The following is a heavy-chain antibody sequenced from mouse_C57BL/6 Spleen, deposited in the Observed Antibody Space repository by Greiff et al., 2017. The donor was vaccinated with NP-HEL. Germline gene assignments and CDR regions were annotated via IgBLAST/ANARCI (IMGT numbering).Heavy chain of an antibody. D-gene: IGHD1-1*01. CDR1: GYTFTSYW. V-gene: IGHV1-53*01. J-gene: IGHJ3*01. Sequence: VQLQQPGTELVKPGASVKLSCKASGYTFTSYWMHWVKQRPGQGLEWIGNINPSNGGTNYNEKFKSKATLTVDKSSSTAYMQLSSLTSEDSAVYYCAREGIYYGSSLEGFAYWGQGTLVTVSA. CDR3: AREGIYYGSSLEGFAY. CDR2: INPSNGGT.